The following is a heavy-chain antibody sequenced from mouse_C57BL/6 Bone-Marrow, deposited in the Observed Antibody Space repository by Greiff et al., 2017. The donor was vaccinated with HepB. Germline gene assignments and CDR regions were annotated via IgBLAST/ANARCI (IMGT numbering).Heavy chain of an antibody. CDR2: INPSTGGT. CDR3: ARLDYDDAY. D-gene: IGHD2-13*01. J-gene: IGHJ3*01. CDR1: GYSFTGYY. V-gene: IGHV1-42*01. Sequence: EVQLQQSGPELVKPGASVKISCKASGYSFTGYYMNWVKQSPEKSLEWIGEINPSTGGTTYNQKFKAKATLTVDKSSSTAYMQLKSLTSEDSAVYYCARLDYDDAYWGRGTLVTVSA.